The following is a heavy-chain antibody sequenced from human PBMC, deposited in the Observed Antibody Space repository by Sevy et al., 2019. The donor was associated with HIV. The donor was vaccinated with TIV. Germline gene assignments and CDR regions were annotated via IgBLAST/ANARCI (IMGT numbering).Heavy chain of an antibody. Sequence: SETLSLTCAVSGVSFSDYYWSWIRQPPGKGLEWIGEISQSGSANYKPSLKSRVMMSLDTSNNQFSLKLTSVTAADTAVYYCARGPLFSPEYCSGRSCPTIDFWGQGTLVTVSS. CDR3: ARGPLFSPEYCSGRSCPTIDF. J-gene: IGHJ4*02. D-gene: IGHD2-15*01. V-gene: IGHV4-34*01. CDR2: ISQSGSA. CDR1: GVSFSDYY.